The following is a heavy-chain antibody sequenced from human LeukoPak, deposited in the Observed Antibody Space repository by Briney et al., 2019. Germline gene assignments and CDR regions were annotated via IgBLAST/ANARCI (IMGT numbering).Heavy chain of an antibody. J-gene: IGHJ4*02. V-gene: IGHV1-2*06. CDR3: ARHYVWGSYPDY. D-gene: IGHD3-16*01. CDR2: INPNSGGT. Sequence: ASVKVSCKASGYTFTGYYMHWVRQAPGQGLEWMGRINPNSGGTNYAQKFQGRVTMTTDTSTSTAYMELRSLRSDDTAVYYCARHYVWGSYPDYWGQGTLVTVSS. CDR1: GYTFTGYY.